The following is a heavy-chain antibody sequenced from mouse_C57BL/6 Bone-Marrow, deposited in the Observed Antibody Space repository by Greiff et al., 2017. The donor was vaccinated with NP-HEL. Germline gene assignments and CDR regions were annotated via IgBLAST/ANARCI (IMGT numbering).Heavy chain of an antibody. CDR1: GFSLTSYG. Sequence: QVQLQQSGPGLVQPSQSLSITCTVSGFSLTSYGVHWVRQPPGKGLEWLGVIWSGGSTDYNAAFISRLSISKNNSKSQVFFEMNSLQTDDTAIYYCAKNPCEHAMDYWGQGTSVTVSS. CDR3: AKNPCEHAMDY. CDR2: IWSGGST. J-gene: IGHJ4*01. V-gene: IGHV2-4*01.